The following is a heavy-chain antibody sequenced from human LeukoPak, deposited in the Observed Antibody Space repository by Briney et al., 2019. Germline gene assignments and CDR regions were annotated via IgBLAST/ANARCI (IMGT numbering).Heavy chain of an antibody. D-gene: IGHD5-24*01. J-gene: IGHJ3*02. V-gene: IGHV4-59*01. CDR1: GGSISSYY. Sequence: KPSETLSLTCTVSGGSISSYYWNWIRQPPGGGLEWIGYIYYSGSTNYNPSLKSRVTISVDTSKNQFSLKLSSVTAADTAVYYCAGRLWRRDGYNLSAFDIWGQGTMVTVSS. CDR3: AGRLWRRDGYNLSAFDI. CDR2: IYYSGST.